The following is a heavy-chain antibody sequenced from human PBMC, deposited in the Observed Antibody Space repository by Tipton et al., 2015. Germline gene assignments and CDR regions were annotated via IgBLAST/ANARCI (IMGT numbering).Heavy chain of an antibody. J-gene: IGHJ5*02. CDR2: IYYSGST. D-gene: IGHD3-9*01. Sequence: TLSLTCAVSGGSISSSSYYWGWIRQPPGKGLEWIGSIYYSGSTYYNPSLKSRVTMSVDTSKNQFSLKLSSVTAADTGVYYCARDRGYFESSDSGGFDPWGQGTLVTVSS. CDR3: ARDRGYFESSDSGGFDP. V-gene: IGHV4-39*07. CDR1: GGSISSSSYY.